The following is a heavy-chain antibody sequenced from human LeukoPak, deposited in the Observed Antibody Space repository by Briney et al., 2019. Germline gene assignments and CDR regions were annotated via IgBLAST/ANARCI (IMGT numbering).Heavy chain of an antibody. J-gene: IGHJ4*02. CDR1: GGTFSSYA. D-gene: IGHD3-3*01. V-gene: IGHV1-69*13. Sequence: SVKVSCKASGGTFSSYAISWVRQAPGQGLEWMGGIIPIFGTANYAQKFQGRVTITADESTSTAYMELSTLRSEDTAVYYCARADYYDFWSGYFDYWGQGTLVTVSS. CDR2: IIPIFGTA. CDR3: ARADYYDFWSGYFDY.